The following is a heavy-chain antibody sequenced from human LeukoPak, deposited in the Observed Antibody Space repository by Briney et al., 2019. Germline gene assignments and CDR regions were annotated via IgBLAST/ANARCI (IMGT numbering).Heavy chain of an antibody. J-gene: IGHJ6*02. CDR3: ARGGYSSGWSPIDYYYYYGMDV. Sequence: SETLSLTCTVSGGPISSGSYYWSWIRQPAGKGLEWIGRIYTSGSTNYNTSLKRRVTISVDTSKNLFSLKLSSVTAADTAVYYCARGGYSSGWSPIDYYYYYGMDVWGQGTTVTVSS. D-gene: IGHD6-19*01. CDR2: IYTSGST. V-gene: IGHV4-61*02. CDR1: GGPISSGSYY.